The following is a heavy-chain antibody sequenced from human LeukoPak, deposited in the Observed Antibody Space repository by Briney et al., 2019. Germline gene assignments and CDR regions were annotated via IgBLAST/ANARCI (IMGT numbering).Heavy chain of an antibody. CDR2: INTNTGNP. V-gene: IGHV7-4-1*02. D-gene: IGHD5-12*01. CDR1: GYTFTSYA. J-gene: IGHJ6*02. Sequence: GASVKVSCKASGYTFTSYAMNWVRQAPGQGLEWMGWINTNTGNPTYAQGFTGRFVFSLDTSVSTAYLQISSLKAEDTAVYYCARSGYDFAYYYYGMDVWGQGTTVTVSS. CDR3: ARSGYDFAYYYYGMDV.